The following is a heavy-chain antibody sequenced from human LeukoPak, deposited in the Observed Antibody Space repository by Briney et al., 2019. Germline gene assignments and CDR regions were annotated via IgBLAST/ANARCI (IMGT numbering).Heavy chain of an antibody. CDR1: GGSFSGYY. CDR2: INHSGST. J-gene: IGHJ4*02. V-gene: IGHV4-34*01. CDR3: ARRSTSCYRS. D-gene: IGHD2-2*02. Sequence: SETLSLTCAVYGGSFSGYYWSWIRQPPGKGLEWIGEINHSGSTNYNPSLKSRVTISVDTSKNQFSLKLSSVTAADTAVYYCARRSTSCYRSWGQGTLVTVSS.